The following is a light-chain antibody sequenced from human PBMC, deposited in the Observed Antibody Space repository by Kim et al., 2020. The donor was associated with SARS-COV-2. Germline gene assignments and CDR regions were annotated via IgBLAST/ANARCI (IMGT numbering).Light chain of an antibody. CDR1: SSNNGAEYV. Sequence: ATNPCPCHSSNNGAEYVVHLYQKHPGPAPNLLIYGNRNRPSGVPDRFVGSKSGTSASLAITGLQAEDEADYYCQSYDGSLSVVVFGGGTQLTVL. CDR3: QSYDGSLSVVV. J-gene: IGLJ2*01. V-gene: IGLV1-40*01. CDR2: GNR.